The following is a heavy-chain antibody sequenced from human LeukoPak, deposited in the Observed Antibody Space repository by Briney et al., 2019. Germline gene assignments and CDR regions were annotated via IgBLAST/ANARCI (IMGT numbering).Heavy chain of an antibody. CDR3: AKDQAGG. V-gene: IGHV3-30*02. Sequence: GGSLRLSCEASGFSFRDYVMHWVRQGPGKGLEWVAFILYDGSQKYYEDSVKGRFTVSRDNSKNTLYLHMSSLRTEDTAVYYCAKDQAGGWGQGTLVTVSS. CDR1: GFSFRDYV. D-gene: IGHD6-19*01. CDR2: ILYDGSQK. J-gene: IGHJ4*02.